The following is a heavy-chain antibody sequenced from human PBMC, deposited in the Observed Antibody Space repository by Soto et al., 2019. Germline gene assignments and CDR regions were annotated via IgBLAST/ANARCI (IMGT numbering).Heavy chain of an antibody. CDR1: DGSISGGRHY. CDR3: AREIMPLTNDWYFDL. D-gene: IGHD3-3*01. V-gene: IGHV4-30-4*01. J-gene: IGHJ2*01. Sequence: QVQLQESGPGLIKPSETLSLTCTVSDGSISGGRHYWSWIRQPPGKGLEWIGYIFEGGSTSYNPSPMRRLFMSVDTSKNHCSQRLTSVTAAYTAAYYCAREIMPLTNDWYFDLWCRGTLVTVSS. CDR2: IFEGGST.